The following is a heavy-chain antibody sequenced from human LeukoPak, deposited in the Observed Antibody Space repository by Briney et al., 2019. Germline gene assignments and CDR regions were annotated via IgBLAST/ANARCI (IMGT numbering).Heavy chain of an antibody. D-gene: IGHD3-9*01. CDR1: GFTFSRYG. CDR3: AAPLRYFDWLSREGAFDI. CDR2: IRYDGSNK. V-gene: IGHV3-30*02. J-gene: IGHJ3*02. Sequence: PGWSLRLACAAYGFTFSRYGMPWVRQAPGKGLESVDAIRYDGSNKYYADFVKGRFTISRHNSKNTLYLQMNSLRAEDTAVYYCAAPLRYFDWLSREGAFDIWGQGTMVTASS.